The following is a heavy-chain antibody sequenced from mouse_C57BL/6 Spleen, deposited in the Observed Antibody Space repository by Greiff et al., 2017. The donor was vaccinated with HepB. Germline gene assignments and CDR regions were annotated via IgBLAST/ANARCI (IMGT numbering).Heavy chain of an antibody. D-gene: IGHD1-1*01. Sequence: EVQLQESGPVLVKPGASVKMSCKASGYTFTDYYMNWVKQSHGKSLEWIGVINPYNGGTSYNQKFKGKATLTVDKSSSTAYMELNSLTSEDSAVYYCASKDYGSSPFAYWGQGTLVTVSA. V-gene: IGHV1-19*01. CDR3: ASKDYGSSPFAY. J-gene: IGHJ3*01. CDR2: INPYNGGT. CDR1: GYTFTDYY.